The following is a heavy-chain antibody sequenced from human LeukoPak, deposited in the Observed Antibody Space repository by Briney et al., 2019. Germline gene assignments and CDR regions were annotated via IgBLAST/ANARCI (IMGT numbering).Heavy chain of an antibody. V-gene: IGHV1-2*02. CDR2: INPNRGGT. D-gene: IGHD3-10*01. CDR3: ASDSELGGSGSYYAAPGRRGDY. J-gene: IGHJ4*02. CDR1: GYTFTGYY. Sequence: ASVKVSCKASGYTFTGYYMRWVRQTPGQGLGWMGWINPNRGGTNYAQKFQGRVTMTRDTSISTAYMELSKLRSDDTAVYYCASDSELGGSGSYYAAPGRRGDYWGQGTLVTVSS.